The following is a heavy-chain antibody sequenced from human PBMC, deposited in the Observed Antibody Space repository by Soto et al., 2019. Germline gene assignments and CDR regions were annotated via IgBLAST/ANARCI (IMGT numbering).Heavy chain of an antibody. CDR1: GYTFITYG. J-gene: IGHJ4*02. CDR2: ISTYNGNT. D-gene: IGHD3-22*01. V-gene: IGHV1-18*01. CDR3: ARGPTDYYDNSANYFLDY. Sequence: QVQLVQSGAEVKKPGASVKVSCKASGYTFITYGVRWVRKAPGQGLDWLGWISTYNGNTRYAERLQGRVTMTTDTTTNTAYMELRNLRSDDTAVYYCARGPTDYYDNSANYFLDYWGQGTLVTVSS.